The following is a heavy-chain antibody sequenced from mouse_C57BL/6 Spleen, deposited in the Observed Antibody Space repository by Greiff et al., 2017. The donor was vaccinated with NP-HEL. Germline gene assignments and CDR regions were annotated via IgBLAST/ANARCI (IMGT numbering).Heavy chain of an antibody. J-gene: IGHJ1*03. CDR3: ARAIYYDSYWYFDV. D-gene: IGHD2-4*01. V-gene: IGHV5-4*01. CDR1: GFTFSSYA. Sequence: EVQRVESGGGLVKPGGSLKLSCAASGFTFSSYAMSWVRQTPEKRLEWVATISDGGSYTYYPDNVKGRFTISRDNAKNNLYLQMSHLKSEDTAMYYCARAIYYDSYWYFDVWGTGTTVTVSS. CDR2: ISDGGSYT.